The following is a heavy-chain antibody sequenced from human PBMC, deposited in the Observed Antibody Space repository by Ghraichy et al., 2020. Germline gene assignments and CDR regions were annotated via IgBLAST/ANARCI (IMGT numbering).Heavy chain of an antibody. V-gene: IGHV1-24*01. J-gene: IGHJ6*02. CDR2: FDPEDGET. Sequence: ASVKVSCKVSGYTLTELSMHWVRQAPGKGLEWMGGFDPEDGETIYAQKFQGRVTMTEDTSTDTAYMELSSLRSEDTAVYYCATDLDYGDSVHYYYYGMDVWGQGTTVTVSS. CDR3: ATDLDYGDSVHYYYYGMDV. CDR1: GYTLTELS. D-gene: IGHD4-17*01.